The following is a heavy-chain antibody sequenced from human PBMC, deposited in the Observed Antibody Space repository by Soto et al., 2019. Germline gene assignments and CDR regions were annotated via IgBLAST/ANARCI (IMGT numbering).Heavy chain of an antibody. CDR3: ARARDVDTAMESFDY. D-gene: IGHD5-18*01. CDR1: GGTISSGGYY. Sequence: SETLPLTCTVSGGTISSGGYYWGWIRQPPGKGLEWIGYIYYSGSTYYNPSLKSRVTISVDTSKNQFSLKLSSVTAADTAVYYCARARDVDTAMESFDYWGQGTLVTVSS. V-gene: IGHV4-30-4*01. CDR2: IYYSGST. J-gene: IGHJ4*02.